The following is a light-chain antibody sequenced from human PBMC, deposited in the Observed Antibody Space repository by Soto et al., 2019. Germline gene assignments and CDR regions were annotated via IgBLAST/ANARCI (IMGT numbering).Light chain of an antibody. Sequence: DIQMTQSPSTLSASVGDRVTITCRASQSISVWLAWYQQEPGKAPKLLIYRASTLQSGVPSRFSGSGSGTEFTLTISSLQPDDFATYYCQQYNTNSWTFGQGTKVEIK. J-gene: IGKJ1*01. CDR3: QQYNTNSWT. V-gene: IGKV1-5*03. CDR2: RAS. CDR1: QSISVW.